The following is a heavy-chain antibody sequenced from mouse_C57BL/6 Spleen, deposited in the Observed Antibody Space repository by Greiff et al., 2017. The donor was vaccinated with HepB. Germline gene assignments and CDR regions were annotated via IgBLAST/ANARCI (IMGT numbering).Heavy chain of an antibody. CDR2: FHPYNDDT. V-gene: IGHV1-47*01. J-gene: IGHJ2*01. D-gene: IGHD1-1*01. CDR1: GYTFTTYP. CDR3: ARGNYYGSSLDY. Sequence: VQLKESGAELVKPGASVKMSCKASGYTFTTYPIEWMKQNHGKSLEWIGNFHPYNDDTKYNEKFKGKATLTVEKSSSTVYLELSRLTSDDSAVYYCARGNYYGSSLDYWGQGTTLTVSS.